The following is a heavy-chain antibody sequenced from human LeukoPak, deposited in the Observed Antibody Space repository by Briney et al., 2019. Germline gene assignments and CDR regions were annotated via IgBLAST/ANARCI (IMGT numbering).Heavy chain of an antibody. V-gene: IGHV3-48*03. D-gene: IGHD3-9*01. CDR2: ISSSGSTI. CDR1: GFTFSSYE. J-gene: IGHJ4*02. CDR3: ARYDILTGYRPNFDY. Sequence: GGSLRLSCAASGFTFSSYEMNWVRQAPGQGLEWVSYISSSGSTIYYAASVKGRFTISRDNAQNSLYLQMNSLRAEDTAVYYCARYDILTGYRPNFDYWGQGTLVTVSS.